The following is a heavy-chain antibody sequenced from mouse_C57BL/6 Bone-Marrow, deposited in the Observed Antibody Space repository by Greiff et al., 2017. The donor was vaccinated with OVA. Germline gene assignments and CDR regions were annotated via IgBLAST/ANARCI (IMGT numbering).Heavy chain of an antibody. Sequence: QVQLQQSGPELVKPGASVKISCKASGYTFTDYYINWVKQRPGQGLEWIGWIFPGSGSTYYNEKFKGKATLTVDKSSSTAYMLLSSLTSEDSAVYFCAQFITTVVASFDYWGQGTTLTVSS. J-gene: IGHJ2*01. CDR3: AQFITTVVASFDY. V-gene: IGHV1-75*01. D-gene: IGHD1-1*01. CDR2: IFPGSGST. CDR1: GYTFTDYY.